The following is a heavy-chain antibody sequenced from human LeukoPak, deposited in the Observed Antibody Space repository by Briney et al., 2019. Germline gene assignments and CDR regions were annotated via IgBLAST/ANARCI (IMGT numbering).Heavy chain of an antibody. CDR1: GFTFSSYW. J-gene: IGHJ4*02. Sequence: RSGGSLRLSCAASGFTFSSYWMSWVRQAPGKGLEWVSYITSSSRTIYYADSVKGRFTISRDNAKNSLYLQMNSLRADDTAVYYCTRGGGAYGYFDYWGQGTLVTVSS. D-gene: IGHD5-12*01. CDR3: TRGGGAYGYFDY. V-gene: IGHV3-48*04. CDR2: ITSSSRTI.